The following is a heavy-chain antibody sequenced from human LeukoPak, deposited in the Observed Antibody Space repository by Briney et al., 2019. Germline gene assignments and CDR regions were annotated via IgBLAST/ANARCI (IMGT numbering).Heavy chain of an antibody. CDR2: INPNSGGT. Sequence: GASVKVSCKASGYTFTGYYMHWVRQAPGQGLEWMGWINPNSGGTNYAQKFQGRVTMTRDTSISTAYMELSRLRSDDTAVYYCARQYCGGDCYTALGYWGQGTLVTVSS. CDR3: ARQYCGGDCYTALGY. V-gene: IGHV1-2*02. J-gene: IGHJ4*02. D-gene: IGHD2-21*02. CDR1: GYTFTGYY.